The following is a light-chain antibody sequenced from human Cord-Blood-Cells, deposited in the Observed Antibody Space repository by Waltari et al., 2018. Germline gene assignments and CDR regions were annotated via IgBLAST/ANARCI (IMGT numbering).Light chain of an antibody. CDR1: SSNIGSNY. V-gene: IGLV1-47*01. Sequence: QSVLTQPPSASGTPGQRVTISCSGSSSNIGSNYVSWYQQLPGTAPKLLIYRNNQWPSGVPDRFSGSKSGTSASLAISGLRSEDEADYYCAAWDDSLSGWVFGGGTKLTVL. J-gene: IGLJ3*02. CDR2: RNN. CDR3: AAWDDSLSGWV.